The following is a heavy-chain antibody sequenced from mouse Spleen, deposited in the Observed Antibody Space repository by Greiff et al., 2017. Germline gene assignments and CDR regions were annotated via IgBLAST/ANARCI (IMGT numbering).Heavy chain of an antibody. D-gene: IGHD2-3*01. CDR1: GFTFSSYG. J-gene: IGHJ4*01. CDR2: INSNGGST. CDR3: ARKMDYYAMDY. V-gene: IGHV5-6-3*01. Sequence: EVKLVESGGGLVQPGGSLKLSCAASGFTFSSYGMSWVRQTPDKRLELVATINSNGGSTYYPDSVKGRFTISRDNAKNTLYLQMSSLKSEDTAMYYCARKMDYYAMDYWGQGTSVTVSS.